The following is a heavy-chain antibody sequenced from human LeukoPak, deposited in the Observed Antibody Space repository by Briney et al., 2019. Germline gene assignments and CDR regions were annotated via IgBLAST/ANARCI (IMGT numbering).Heavy chain of an antibody. Sequence: GGSLRLSCAASGFTFSNYGMSWVRQAPGKGLEWVSGISGSGGSTYYADSVKGRFTISRDNAKGTLYLQMSSLRAEDTAVYYCTGHHQAYSRTYWGQGTLVTVSS. D-gene: IGHD4-11*01. J-gene: IGHJ4*02. CDR2: ISGSGGST. V-gene: IGHV3-23*01. CDR1: GFTFSNYG. CDR3: TGHHQAYSRTY.